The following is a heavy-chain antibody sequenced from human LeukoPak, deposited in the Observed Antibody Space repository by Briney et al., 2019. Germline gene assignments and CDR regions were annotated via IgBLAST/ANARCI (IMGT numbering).Heavy chain of an antibody. Sequence: SETLSLTCAVYGGSFSGYYWSWIRQPPGKGLEWIGEINHSGSTNYNPSLKSRVTISVDTSKNQFSLKLSSVTAADTAVYYCARGGGVGATDFDYWGQGTLVTVSS. CDR2: INHSGST. V-gene: IGHV4-34*01. CDR1: GGSFSGYY. J-gene: IGHJ4*02. D-gene: IGHD1-26*01. CDR3: ARGGGVGATDFDY.